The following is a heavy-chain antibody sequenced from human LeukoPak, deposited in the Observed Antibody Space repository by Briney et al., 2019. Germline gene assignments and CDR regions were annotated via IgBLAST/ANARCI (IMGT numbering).Heavy chain of an antibody. J-gene: IGHJ4*02. D-gene: IGHD3-10*01. CDR1: GGSISSNSYY. CDR3: ARGDGSGSYYNAIDY. V-gene: IGHV4-39*01. Sequence: KSSETLSLTCTVSGGSISSNSYYWGWIRQPPGKGLEWIGSIYYSGSTYYNPSLKSRVTISVDTSKNQFSLKLNSVTAADTAVYYCARGDGSGSYYNAIDYWGQGTLVTVSS. CDR2: IYYSGST.